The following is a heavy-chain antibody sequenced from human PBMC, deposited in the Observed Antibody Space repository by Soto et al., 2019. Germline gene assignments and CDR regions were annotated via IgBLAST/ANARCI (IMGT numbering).Heavy chain of an antibody. Sequence: EVQLVESGGGLVQPGGSLRLSCAASGFTFSAYDMHWVRQTTGKGLEWVAAIGTQHDAYYPDSVKGRFTISRENAKNSFYLQMNSLRAGGTAVYYCARQASYWHGGGGWFDPWGQGTLVTVSS. D-gene: IGHD2-8*02. J-gene: IGHJ5*02. V-gene: IGHV3-13*01. CDR1: GFTFSAYD. CDR2: IGTQHDA. CDR3: ARQASYWHGGGGWFDP.